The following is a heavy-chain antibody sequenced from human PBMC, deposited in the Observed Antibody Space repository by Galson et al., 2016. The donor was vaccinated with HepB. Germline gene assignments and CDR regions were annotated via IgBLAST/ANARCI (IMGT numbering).Heavy chain of an antibody. CDR2: ISSSGTTI. Sequence: SLRLSCAASGFTFSRYEMNWVRQAPGKGLEWVSYISSSGTTIYYADSVKGRFTISRDNAKNSLYLQMNSLRAEDTAVYYYAREPVRLDDLLTGPPKNPDYWGRGTLVTVSS. CDR3: AREPVRLDDLLTGPPKNPDY. D-gene: IGHD3-9*01. V-gene: IGHV3-48*03. J-gene: IGHJ4*02. CDR1: GFTFSRYE.